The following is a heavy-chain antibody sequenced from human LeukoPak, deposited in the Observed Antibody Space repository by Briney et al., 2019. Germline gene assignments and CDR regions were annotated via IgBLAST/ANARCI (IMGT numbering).Heavy chain of an antibody. CDR3: ARGGIAAAALVHLDY. D-gene: IGHD6-13*01. Sequence: SETLSLTCSVSGCSLTSYYWRWIRQPPGKGLEWDGYIYCSGSTNYNPSLKSRVTIAVDTSKNQFSLKLSSVTAADTAVYYCARGGIAAAALVHLDYWGQGTLVTVSS. V-gene: IGHV4-59*01. J-gene: IGHJ4*02. CDR1: GCSLTSYY. CDR2: IYCSGST.